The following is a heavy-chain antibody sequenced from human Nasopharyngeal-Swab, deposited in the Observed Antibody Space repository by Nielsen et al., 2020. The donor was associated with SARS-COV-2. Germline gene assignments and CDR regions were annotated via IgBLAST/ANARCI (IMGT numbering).Heavy chain of an antibody. Sequence: GESLKISCAASGFTFSSYEMNWVRQAPGKGLEWVSYISSSGSTIYYADSVKGRFTISRDNAKNSLYLQMNSLRAEDTALYYCSKGVWGTHRSDAFDIWGQGSMVTVSS. J-gene: IGHJ3*02. CDR1: GFTFSSYE. V-gene: IGHV3-48*03. CDR3: SKGVWGTHRSDAFDI. D-gene: IGHD3-16*02. CDR2: ISSSGSTI.